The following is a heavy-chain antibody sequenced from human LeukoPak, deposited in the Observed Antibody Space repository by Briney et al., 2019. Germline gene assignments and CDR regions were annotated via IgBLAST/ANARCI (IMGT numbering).Heavy chain of an antibody. D-gene: IGHD1-26*01. J-gene: IGHJ6*03. CDR2: MNPNSGNT. CDR1: GYTFTSYD. Sequence: GASVKVSCEASGYTFTSYDINWVRQATGQGLEWMGWMNPNSGNTGYAQKFQGRVTITRNTSISTAYMELSSLRSEDTAVYYCARVFGRELLYYYYYMDVWGKGTTVTVSS. CDR3: ARVFGRELLYYYYYMDV. V-gene: IGHV1-8*03.